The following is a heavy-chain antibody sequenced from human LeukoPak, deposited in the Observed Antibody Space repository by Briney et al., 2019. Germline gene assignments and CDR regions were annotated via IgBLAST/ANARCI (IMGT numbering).Heavy chain of an antibody. CDR2: ISAYNGKT. Sequence: ASVKVSCKASGFAFTTYPLAWVRQAPGQGLERLGWISAYNGKTDYAQKLQGRVTMTADTSTSTAYMELRSLRSDDTAVYYCARDVWLGDILYGFDIWGHGTAVIVSS. J-gene: IGHJ3*02. CDR1: GFAFTTYP. V-gene: IGHV1-18*01. D-gene: IGHD3-10*01. CDR3: ARDVWLGDILYGFDI.